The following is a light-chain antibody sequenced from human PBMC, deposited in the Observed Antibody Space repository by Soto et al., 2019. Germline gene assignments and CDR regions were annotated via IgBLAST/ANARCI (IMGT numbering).Light chain of an antibody. CDR2: VSS. V-gene: IGKV3-15*01. CDR3: KQDGSWPYT. CDR1: QSVSSK. J-gene: IGKJ2*01. Sequence: EVVMTQSQATLSVSPGERVALSCRASQSVSSKLAWYQQRRGQAPRLLSYVSSTRATGVPARFSGCGSGTEFTLTISGLQPAEFVIYYCKQDGSWPYTFGQGTKLEIK.